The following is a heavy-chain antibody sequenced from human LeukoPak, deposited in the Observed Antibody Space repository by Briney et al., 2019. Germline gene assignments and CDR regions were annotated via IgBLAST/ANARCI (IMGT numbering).Heavy chain of an antibody. V-gene: IGHV3-23*01. J-gene: IGHJ4*02. D-gene: IGHD3-3*01. CDR1: GFTFSSYA. CDR3: AKEDYDFWSGYFY. CDR2: TSGSGGST. Sequence: PGGSLRLSCAASGFTFSSYAMSWVRQAPGKGLGWVSATSGSGGSTYYADSVKGRFTITRDNAKSTLYLQMNSLRAEDTAVYYCAKEDYDFWSGYFYWGQGTLVTVSS.